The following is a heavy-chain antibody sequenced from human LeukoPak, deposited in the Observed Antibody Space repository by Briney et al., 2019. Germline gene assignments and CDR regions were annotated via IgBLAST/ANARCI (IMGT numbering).Heavy chain of an antibody. CDR1: GGSIRTFY. CDR3: ASALIYGDPRPPFYY. J-gene: IGHJ4*02. D-gene: IGHD4-17*01. V-gene: IGHV4-59*01. Sequence: SETLSLTCTVSGGSIRTFYWSWIRQPPGKGLGWIDYIYYSGGTNYNPSLKSRVTISVDTSKNQSSLKLSSVTAADTAVYYCASALIYGDPRPPFYYWGQGTLVTVSS. CDR2: IYYSGGT.